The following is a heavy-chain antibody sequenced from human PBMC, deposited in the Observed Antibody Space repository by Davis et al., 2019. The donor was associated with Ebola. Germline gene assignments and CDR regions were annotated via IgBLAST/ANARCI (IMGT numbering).Heavy chain of an antibody. Sequence: GESLKISCVTSGFTFSSSAMNWVRQAPGMGLEWVSTISGSGGSTYYGESVKGRFTISRDNVKNTLYLHMTTLRAEDTAIYYCVRDSIEGPTTFDSWGQGTLVTVSS. CDR1: GFTFSSSA. D-gene: IGHD1-26*01. V-gene: IGHV3-23*01. J-gene: IGHJ4*02. CDR2: ISGSGGST. CDR3: VRDSIEGPTTFDS.